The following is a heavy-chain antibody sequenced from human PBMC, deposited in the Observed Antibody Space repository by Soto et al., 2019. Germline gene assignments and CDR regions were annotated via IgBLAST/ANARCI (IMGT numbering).Heavy chain of an antibody. V-gene: IGHV3-15*01. Sequence: EVQLVESGGGLVKPGGSLRLSCAASGFTFSNAWMSWVRQAPGKGLEWVGRIKSKTDGGTTDYAAPVKGRFTISRDDSKNTLYLQMNSLRAEDTAVYYCAKFDGGDHIVVVPAVSSFTYWGQGTLVTVSS. J-gene: IGHJ4*02. CDR2: IKSKTDGGTT. CDR1: GFTFSNAW. D-gene: IGHD2-2*01. CDR3: AKFDGGDHIVVVPAVSSFTY.